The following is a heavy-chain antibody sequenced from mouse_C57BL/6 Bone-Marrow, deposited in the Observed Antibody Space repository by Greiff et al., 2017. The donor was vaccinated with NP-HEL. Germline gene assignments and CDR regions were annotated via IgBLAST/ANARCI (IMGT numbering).Heavy chain of an antibody. V-gene: IGHV5-4*01. CDR2: ISDGGSYT. D-gene: IGHD1-1*01. Sequence: EVKLVESGGGLVKPGGSLKLSCAASGFTFSSYAMSWVRQTPEKRLEWVATISDGGSYTYYPDNVKGRFTISRDNAKNNLYLQMSHLKSEDTAMYYCARDNPYYYGSSYDYWYFDVWGTGTTVTVSS. CDR3: ARDNPYYYGSSYDYWYFDV. J-gene: IGHJ1*03. CDR1: GFTFSSYA.